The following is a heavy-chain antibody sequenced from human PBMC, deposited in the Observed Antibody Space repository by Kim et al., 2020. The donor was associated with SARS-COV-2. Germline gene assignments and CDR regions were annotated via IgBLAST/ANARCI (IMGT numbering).Heavy chain of an antibody. Sequence: SETLSLTCAVYGGSFSGYYWSWIRQPPGKGLEWIGEINHSGSTNYNPSLKSRVTISVDTSKNQFSLKLSSVTAADTAVYYCARGGWGSDWYFDLWGRGTLVTVSS. CDR3: ARGGWGSDWYFDL. CDR1: GGSFSGYY. J-gene: IGHJ2*01. V-gene: IGHV4-34*01. CDR2: INHSGST. D-gene: IGHD7-27*01.